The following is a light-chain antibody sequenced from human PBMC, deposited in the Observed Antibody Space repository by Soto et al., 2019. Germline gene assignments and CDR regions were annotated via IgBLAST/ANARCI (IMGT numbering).Light chain of an antibody. CDR1: SSDVGGYNY. Sequence: QSALTQPASVSGSPGQSITISCTGTSSDVGGYNYVSWYQQHPGKAPKLMIYEVSNRPSGLSNRFSGSKSGNTASLTISGLQAEDEADYYCSSYTTTNTYVFGTGTQLTVL. CDR3: SSYTTTNTYV. V-gene: IGLV2-14*01. J-gene: IGLJ1*01. CDR2: EVS.